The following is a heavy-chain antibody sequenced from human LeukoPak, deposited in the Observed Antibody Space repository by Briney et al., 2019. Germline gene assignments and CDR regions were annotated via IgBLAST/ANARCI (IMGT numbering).Heavy chain of an antibody. Sequence: GGSLRLSCAASGFTFSSYSMNWVRQAPGKGLEWVSSISSSSSYIYYADSVKGRFTISRDNAKNSLYLQMNSLRAEDTAVYYCARVSEPVYYYYMDVWGKGTTVTVSS. CDR1: GFTFSSYS. CDR3: ARVSEPVYYYYMDV. CDR2: ISSSSSYI. J-gene: IGHJ6*03. V-gene: IGHV3-21*01.